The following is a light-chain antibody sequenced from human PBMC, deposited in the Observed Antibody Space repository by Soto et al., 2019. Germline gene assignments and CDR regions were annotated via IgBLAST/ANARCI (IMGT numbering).Light chain of an antibody. Sequence: IHMTHSPSTLSLSVLYGVTITCLSIQSISSWLAWYQQKPRKAPKLLIYKASSLESGVPSRFSGSGSGTEFTLTISSLQPDDFAPYYCQQSNSRPPISFGQGTRLEIK. V-gene: IGKV1-5*03. CDR2: KAS. CDR3: QQSNSRPPIS. J-gene: IGKJ5*01. CDR1: QSISSW.